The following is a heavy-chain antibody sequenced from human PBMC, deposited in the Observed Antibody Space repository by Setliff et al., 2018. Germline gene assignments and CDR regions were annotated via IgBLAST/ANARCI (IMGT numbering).Heavy chain of an antibody. CDR3: ARDPIGPFLSYMDD. CDR2: ISYDKRNE. CDR1: GFIFSDFG. Sequence: GGSLRLSCAVSGFIFSDFGMHWVRQAPGKGLEWVAFISYDKRNEYYADSVKGRFTISRDNSRNTLYLQMNSLRGEDASVYFCARDPIGPFLSYMDDWGKGTTVTVSS. J-gene: IGHJ6*03. D-gene: IGHD3-16*01. V-gene: IGHV3-30*19.